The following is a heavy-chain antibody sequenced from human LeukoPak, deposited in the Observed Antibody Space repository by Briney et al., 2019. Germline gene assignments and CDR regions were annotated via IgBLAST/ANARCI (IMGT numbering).Heavy chain of an antibody. Sequence: SAKVSCKASGGTFSSYAISWVRQAPGQGLEWMGGIIPIFGTANYAQKFQGRVTITADKSTSTAYMELGSLRSEDTAVYYCARDNTMVRGTLDYWGQGTLITVSS. J-gene: IGHJ4*02. D-gene: IGHD3-10*01. V-gene: IGHV1-69*06. CDR2: IIPIFGTA. CDR1: GGTFSSYA. CDR3: ARDNTMVRGTLDY.